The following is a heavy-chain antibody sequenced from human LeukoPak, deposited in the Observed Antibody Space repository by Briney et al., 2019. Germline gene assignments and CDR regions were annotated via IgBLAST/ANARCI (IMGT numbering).Heavy chain of an antibody. CDR1: GFTFSSYE. CDR2: ISSSGNTI. V-gene: IGHV3-48*03. J-gene: IGHJ5*02. Sequence: GGSLRLSCAASGFTFSSYEMNWVRQAPGKGLEWVSYISSSGNTIYYADSVKGRFTISRDNAKNSLFLQMNSLRAEDTAVYYCARDFLSYGSWYVGWGWFDPWGQGTLVTVSS. CDR3: ARDFLSYGSWYVGWGWFDP. D-gene: IGHD6-13*01.